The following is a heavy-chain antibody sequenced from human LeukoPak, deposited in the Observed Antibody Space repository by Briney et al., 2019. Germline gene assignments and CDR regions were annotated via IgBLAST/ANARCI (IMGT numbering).Heavy chain of an antibody. CDR1: GGTFSTYA. Sequence: ASVKVSCKASGGTFSTYAISWVRQAPGQGLEWMGGIVPIFGTANYAQKLQGRVTLTADESTSTAYMELSSLRSEDTAVYYCARGGLYYDSTGYYYYSGQGTLVTVSS. V-gene: IGHV1-69*01. D-gene: IGHD3-22*01. CDR2: IVPIFGTA. CDR3: ARGGLYYDSTGYYYY. J-gene: IGHJ4*02.